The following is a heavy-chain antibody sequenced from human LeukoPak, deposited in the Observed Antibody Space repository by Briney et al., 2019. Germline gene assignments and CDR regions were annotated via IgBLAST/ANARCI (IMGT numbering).Heavy chain of an antibody. J-gene: IGHJ3*02. CDR3: ARGPKSQWSDDAFDI. CDR2: IIPIFGTA. V-gene: IGHV1-69*05. Sequence: ASVKVSCKASGGTFSSYAISWVRQAPGQGLEWMGGIIPIFGTANYAQKFQGRVTITTDESTSTAYMELSSLRSEDTAVYYCARGPKSQWSDDAFDIWGQGTMVTVSS. CDR1: GGTFSSYA. D-gene: IGHD2-15*01.